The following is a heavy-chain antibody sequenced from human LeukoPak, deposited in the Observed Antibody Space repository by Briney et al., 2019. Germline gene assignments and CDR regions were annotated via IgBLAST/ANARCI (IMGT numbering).Heavy chain of an antibody. D-gene: IGHD4-23*01. CDR3: ARGRPHGNDY. CDR2: IASDGSST. V-gene: IGHV3-74*01. CDR1: GFTFSRYW. J-gene: IGHJ4*02. Sequence: GGSLRLSCAASGFTFSRYWMNWVRQAPGRGLVWVSRIASDGSSTTYADSVKGRFSISRDNAKNTLYLQMNSLRVEDTAVYYCARGRPHGNDYWGQGTLVTVSS.